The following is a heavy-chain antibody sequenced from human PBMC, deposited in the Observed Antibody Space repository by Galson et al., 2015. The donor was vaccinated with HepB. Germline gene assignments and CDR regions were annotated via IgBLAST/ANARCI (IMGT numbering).Heavy chain of an antibody. V-gene: IGHV3-23*01. CDR3: ARDPLGWEAPWYFDL. D-gene: IGHD1-26*01. J-gene: IGHJ2*01. CDR2: ISGSGVTT. Sequence: SLRLSCAASGFTFSDYAMSWVRQAPGKGLECVSGISGSGVTTYYADSVKGRFTISRDNSKNTLFLQINSLRAEDTAVYYCARDPLGWEAPWYFDLWGRGTLVTVSS. CDR1: GFTFSDYA.